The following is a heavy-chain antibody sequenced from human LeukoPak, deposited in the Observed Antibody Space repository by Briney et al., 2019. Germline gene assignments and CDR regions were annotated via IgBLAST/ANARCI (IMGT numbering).Heavy chain of an antibody. CDR2: IYHSGST. CDR1: GDSVTSGYY. J-gene: IGHJ2*01. Sequence: SETLSLTCAVSGDSVTSGYYWGWIRQPPGKGLEWIGSIYHSGSTYYNASLKSRVTMSVDTSKNQFSLKLSSVTATDTAVYCCARDMSTWYFDLWGRGTLVTVSS. CDR3: ARDMSTWYFDL. V-gene: IGHV4-38-2*02. D-gene: IGHD3-10*02.